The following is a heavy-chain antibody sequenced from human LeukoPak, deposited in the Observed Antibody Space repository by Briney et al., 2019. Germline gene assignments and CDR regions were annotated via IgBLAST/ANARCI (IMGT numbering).Heavy chain of an antibody. Sequence: WMXWVRQAPGKGLEWVASIKQDGSEKYYVDSVKGRFTISRDNTKNSLYLQMDSLRAEDTAVYYCARISIAVAGADYWGQGTLVTVSS. V-gene: IGHV3-7*01. CDR2: IKQDGSEK. D-gene: IGHD6-19*01. CDR1: W. J-gene: IGHJ4*02. CDR3: ARISIAVAGADY.